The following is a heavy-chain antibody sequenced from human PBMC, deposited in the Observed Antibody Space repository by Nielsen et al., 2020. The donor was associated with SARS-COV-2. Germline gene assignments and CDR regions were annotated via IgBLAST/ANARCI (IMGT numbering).Heavy chain of an antibody. CDR2: IYPYDSET. D-gene: IGHD1-1*01. J-gene: IGHJ4*02. V-gene: IGHV5-51*01. CDR3: ARGGQWLEH. Sequence: GGSLRLSCKGSGFSFTSYWIGWVRQMPGKGLEWVGIIYPYDSETRYSPSFQGQVTISADKSITTAYLQWSSLKAADTAMYYCARGGQWLEHWGQGTLVTVSS. CDR1: GFSFTSYW.